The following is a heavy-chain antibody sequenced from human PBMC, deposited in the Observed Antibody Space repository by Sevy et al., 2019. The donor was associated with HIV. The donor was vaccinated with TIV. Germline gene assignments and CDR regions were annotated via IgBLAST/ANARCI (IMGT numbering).Heavy chain of an antibody. CDR3: AKDRYHTSGYYPEGAFDI. Sequence: GGSLRLSCAGSGFTFSSYGMHWVRQAPGKGLEWVAVIWYDGSSNYYADSVKGRFTISRDNSKNTVYLQMNSLRAEDTAVYYCAKDRYHTSGYYPEGAFDIWGQGTMVTVSS. CDR1: GFTFSSYG. V-gene: IGHV3-33*06. J-gene: IGHJ3*02. CDR2: IWYDGSSN. D-gene: IGHD3-22*01.